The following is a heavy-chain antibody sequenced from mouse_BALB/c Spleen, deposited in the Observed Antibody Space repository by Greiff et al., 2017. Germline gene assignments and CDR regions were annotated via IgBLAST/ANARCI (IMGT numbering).Heavy chain of an antibody. D-gene: IGHD2-1*01. CDR1: GYAFTSYN. CDR3: ASYGNYPAWFAY. J-gene: IGHJ3*01. V-gene: IGHV1S135*01. Sequence: VQLQQSGPELVKPGASVKVSCKASGYAFTSYNMYWVKQSHGKSLEWIGYIDPYNGGTSYNQKFKGKATLTVDKSSSTAYMHLNSLTSEDSAVYYCASYGNYPAWFAYEGQGTLVTVSA. CDR2: IDPYNGGT.